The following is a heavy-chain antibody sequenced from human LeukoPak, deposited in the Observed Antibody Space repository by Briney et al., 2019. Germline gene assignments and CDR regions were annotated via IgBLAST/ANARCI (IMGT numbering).Heavy chain of an antibody. Sequence: GGSLRLSCAASGFTFSSYAMHWVRQAPGKGLEWVAVISYDGSNKYYADYVKGRVTISRDNSKNTLYLQMNSLRAEDTAVYYCARGGSYLNYWGQGTLVTASS. CDR1: GFTFSSYA. D-gene: IGHD1-26*01. CDR3: ARGGSYLNY. V-gene: IGHV3-30-3*01. J-gene: IGHJ4*02. CDR2: ISYDGSNK.